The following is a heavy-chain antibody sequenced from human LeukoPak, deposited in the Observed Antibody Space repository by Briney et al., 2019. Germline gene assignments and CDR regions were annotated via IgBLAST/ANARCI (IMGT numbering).Heavy chain of an antibody. CDR2: IYYSGST. D-gene: IGHD2-15*01. CDR3: ARHWAYCSGGTCYSFDD. V-gene: IGHV4-39*01. CDR1: GGSISSSSHY. Sequence: NTSETLFLTCIVSGGSISSSSHYWGWIRQPPGKGLEWIGSIYYSGSTYYSPSLKSRVTISVDTSKNQFSLKLRSVTAADTAVYHCARHWAYCSGGTCYSFDDWGQGTLVTVSS. J-gene: IGHJ4*02.